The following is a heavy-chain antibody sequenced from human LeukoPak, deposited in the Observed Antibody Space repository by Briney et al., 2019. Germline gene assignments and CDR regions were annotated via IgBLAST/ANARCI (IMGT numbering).Heavy chain of an antibody. CDR3: AMASGSYYGNFDY. V-gene: IGHV1-3*01. CDR1: GYTFTSYA. CDR2: INARNGNT. D-gene: IGHD1-26*01. J-gene: IGHJ4*02. Sequence: ASVKVSCKASGYTFTSYAMHWVRQAPGQRLEWMGWINARNGNTKYSQKFQGRVTITRDTSASTAYMELSSLRSEDTAVYYCAMASGSYYGNFDYWGQGTLVTVSS.